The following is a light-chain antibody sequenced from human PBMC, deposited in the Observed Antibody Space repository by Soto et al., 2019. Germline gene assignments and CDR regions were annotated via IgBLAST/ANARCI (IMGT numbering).Light chain of an antibody. J-gene: IGKJ1*01. Sequence: TQYPYSLSASVGEKIIITCRASRDVGSDVSWYQQKPGQAPKLLIYAASNLYTGVPSRFSGSRSGTEFTLTISSLQPEDFAYYYCLQDYGDSWTFGQGTKVDIK. CDR2: AAS. CDR1: RDVGSD. CDR3: LQDYGDSWT. V-gene: IGKV1-6*01.